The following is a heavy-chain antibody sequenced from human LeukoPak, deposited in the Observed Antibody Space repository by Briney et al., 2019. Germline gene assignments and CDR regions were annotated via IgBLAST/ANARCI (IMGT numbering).Heavy chain of an antibody. J-gene: IGHJ5*02. CDR1: GGSISSYY. Sequence: SETLSLTCTVSGGSISSYYWSWIRQPPGKGLEWIGTIYHSGSTYYNPSLKSRVTISVDTSKNQFSLKLSSVTAADTAVYYCARGYSSSWYFNWFDPWGQGTLVTVSS. CDR3: ARGYSSSWYFNWFDP. D-gene: IGHD6-13*01. CDR2: IYHSGST. V-gene: IGHV4-59*08.